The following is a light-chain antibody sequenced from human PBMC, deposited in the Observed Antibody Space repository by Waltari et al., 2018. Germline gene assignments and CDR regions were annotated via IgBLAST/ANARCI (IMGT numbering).Light chain of an antibody. J-gene: IGLJ2*01. CDR2: LNSDGSH. Sequence: QLVLTQSPSASASLGASVKLTCTLSSWHSNYAIECHQQLPEKGPRCLMKLNSDGSHNKGDGVPDRFSGSSSGAERYLTISSLQSEDEADYYCQTWGTGIVIFGGGTRLTVL. CDR1: SWHSNYA. V-gene: IGLV4-69*01. CDR3: QTWGTGIVI.